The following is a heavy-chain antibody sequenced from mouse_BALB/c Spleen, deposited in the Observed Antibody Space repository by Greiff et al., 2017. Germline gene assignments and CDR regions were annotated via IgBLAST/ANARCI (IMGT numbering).Heavy chain of an antibody. J-gene: IGHJ2*01. CDR2: ISYSGST. D-gene: IGHD2-1*01. CDR3: ARQIYYGNYDYFDY. Sequence: EVKVVESGPGLVQPSQSLSLTCTVTGYSITSDYAWNWIRQFPGNKLEWMGYISYSGSTSYNPSLKSRISITRDTSKNQFFLQLNSVTTEDTATYYCARQIYYGNYDYFDYWGQGTTLTVSS. CDR1: GYSITSDYA. V-gene: IGHV3-2*02.